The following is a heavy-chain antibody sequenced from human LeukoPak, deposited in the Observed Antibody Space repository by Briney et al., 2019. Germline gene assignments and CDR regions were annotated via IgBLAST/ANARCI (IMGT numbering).Heavy chain of an antibody. CDR1: GYTFTSYG. J-gene: IGHJ4*02. CDR2: ISAYNGET. D-gene: IGHD5-12*01. V-gene: IGHV1-18*01. Sequence: ASVKVSCKASGYTFTSYGINWVRQAPGQGLEWMGWISAYNGETNYAQKLEGRVTMTTDTSTSTDYMELRSLSSDDTDVYYCARTSHYVDIAATIPYGIYCFDSWGQGPLVPVSA. CDR3: ARTSHYVDIAATIPYGIYCFDS.